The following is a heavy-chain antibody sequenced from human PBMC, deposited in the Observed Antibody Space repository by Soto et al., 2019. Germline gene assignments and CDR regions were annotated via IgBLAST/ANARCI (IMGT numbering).Heavy chain of an antibody. Sequence: EVRLLESGGGFVQPGGSLRLSCVASGFTFSSDAMSWVRQAPGKGLEWVSTISGSGGKFYYADSVKGRFTISRDNSKNTLYLQMNSLRGEDTALYYCAKRATASWYVFDCWGQGTLVTVSS. V-gene: IGHV3-23*01. J-gene: IGHJ4*02. CDR2: ISGSGGKF. D-gene: IGHD6-13*01. CDR3: AKRATASWYVFDC. CDR1: GFTFSSDA.